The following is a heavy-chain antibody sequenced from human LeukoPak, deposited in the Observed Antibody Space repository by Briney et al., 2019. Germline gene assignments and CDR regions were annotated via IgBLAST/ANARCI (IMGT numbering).Heavy chain of an antibody. CDR1: GFTFSDYY. V-gene: IGHV3-11*01. CDR2: ISSSGSTI. Sequence: PGGSLRLSCAASGFTFSDYYMSWIRQAPGKGLEWVSYISSSGSTIYYADSVKGRFTISRDNAKNSLYLQMNSLRAEDTAVYYCAKAGSSWYEEFDYWGQGTLVTVSS. J-gene: IGHJ4*02. D-gene: IGHD6-13*01. CDR3: AKAGSSWYEEFDY.